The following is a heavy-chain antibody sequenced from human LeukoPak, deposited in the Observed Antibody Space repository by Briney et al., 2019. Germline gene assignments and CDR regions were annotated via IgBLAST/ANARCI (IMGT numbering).Heavy chain of an antibody. D-gene: IGHD4-17*01. CDR2: ISYEGSNT. CDR3: AKGLSYGRIAY. J-gene: IGHJ4*02. CDR1: GLSFRISG. V-gene: IGHV3-30*18. Sequence: GGSLILPCPAPGLSFRISGMPWVPLAPGKGLERQPPISYEGSNTHYAYSAKGRFTISRDKSKNTRYLQMNRLRAEDTGVYYCAKGLSYGRIAYWGQGTLVTVSS.